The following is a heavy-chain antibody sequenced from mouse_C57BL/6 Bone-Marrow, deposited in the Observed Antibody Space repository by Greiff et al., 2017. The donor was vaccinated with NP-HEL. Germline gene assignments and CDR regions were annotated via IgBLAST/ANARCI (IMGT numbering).Heavy chain of an antibody. V-gene: IGHV1-82*01. D-gene: IGHD3-1*01. CDR3: ARGLFRFAY. CDR1: GYAFSSSW. J-gene: IGHJ3*01. CDR2: IYPGDGDT. Sequence: QVQLQQSGPELVKPGASVKISCKASGYAFSSSWMNWVKQRPGKGLEWIGRIYPGDGDTNYNGKFKGKATLTADKSSSTAYMQLSSLTSEDSAVYFCARGLFRFAYWGQGTLVTVSA.